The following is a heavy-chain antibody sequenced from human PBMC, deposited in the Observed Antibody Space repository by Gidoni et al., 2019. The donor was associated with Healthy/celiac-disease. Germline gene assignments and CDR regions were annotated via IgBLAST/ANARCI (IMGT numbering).Heavy chain of an antibody. J-gene: IGHJ6*02. Sequence: QVQLVESGGGLVKPGGSLRISCAAAGFTFSDYYMSWIRQAPGKGLEWVSYISSSSSYTNYADSVKGRFTISRDNAKNSLYLQMNSLRAEDTAVYYCAREAAAGTGGPYYYYGMDVWGQGTTVTVSS. CDR2: ISSSSSYT. CDR1: GFTFSDYY. CDR3: AREAAAGTGGPYYYYGMDV. D-gene: IGHD6-13*01. V-gene: IGHV3-11*06.